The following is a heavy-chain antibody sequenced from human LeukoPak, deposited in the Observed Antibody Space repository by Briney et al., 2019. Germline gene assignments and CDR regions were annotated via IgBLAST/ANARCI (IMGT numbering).Heavy chain of an antibody. CDR1: GYSFTSYW. J-gene: IGHJ5*02. Sequence: GESLKISCKGSGYSFTSYWIGWVRQMPGKGLEWMGIIYPGDSDTRYSPSFQGQVTISADKSISTAYLQWSSLKASDTAMSYCARLPWVSSSSHWFDPWGQGTLVTVSS. CDR3: ARLPWVSSSSHWFDP. V-gene: IGHV5-51*01. CDR2: IYPGDSDT. D-gene: IGHD6-6*01.